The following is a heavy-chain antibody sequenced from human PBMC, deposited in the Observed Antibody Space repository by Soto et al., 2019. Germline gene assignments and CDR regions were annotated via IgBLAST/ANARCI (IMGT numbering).Heavy chain of an antibody. CDR2: IIPILGIA. J-gene: IGHJ4*02. D-gene: IGHD4-17*01. V-gene: IGHV1-69*08. CDR1: GGTFSSYT. CDR3: ARDDYGDYGRRGDY. Sequence: QVQLVQSGAEVKKPGSSVKVSCKASGGTFSSYTISWVRQAPGQGLEWMGRIIPILGIANYAQKFQGRVTSTADKSTSTAYMELSSLRSEDTAVYYCARDDYGDYGRRGDYWGQGTLVTVSS.